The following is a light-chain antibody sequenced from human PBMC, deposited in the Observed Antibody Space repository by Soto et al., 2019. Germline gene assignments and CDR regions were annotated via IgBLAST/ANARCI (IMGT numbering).Light chain of an antibody. J-gene: IGLJ3*02. V-gene: IGLV2-8*01. CDR3: SSYAGNSIWV. CDR2: EIT. CDR1: SSDLGAYNY. Sequence: QSALTQPPSASGSPGQSVTISCTGTSSDLGAYNYVSWYQQHPGKAPRLMIYEITKRPSGVPDRFSGSKSGNTASLTVSGLQAEDEADYYCSSYAGNSIWVFGGGTKVT.